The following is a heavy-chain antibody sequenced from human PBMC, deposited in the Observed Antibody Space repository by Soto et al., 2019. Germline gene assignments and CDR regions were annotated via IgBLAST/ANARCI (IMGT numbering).Heavy chain of an antibody. CDR3: ARSPDPFDWLSPPRPYYYYYGMDV. D-gene: IGHD3-9*01. Sequence: SVKVSCKASGGTFSSYAISWVRQAPGQGLEWMGGIIPIFGTANYAQKFQGRVTITADESTGTAYMELSSLRSEDTAVYYCARSPDPFDWLSPPRPYYYYYGMDVWGQGTTVTVSS. V-gene: IGHV1-69*13. CDR2: IIPIFGTA. J-gene: IGHJ6*02. CDR1: GGTFSSYA.